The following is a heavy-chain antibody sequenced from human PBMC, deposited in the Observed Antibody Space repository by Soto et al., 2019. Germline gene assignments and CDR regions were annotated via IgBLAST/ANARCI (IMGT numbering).Heavy chain of an antibody. D-gene: IGHD2-15*01. CDR2: MNPNSGNT. V-gene: IGHV1-8*01. CDR3: ARGNMAYCSGGSCYWLDP. J-gene: IGHJ5*02. Sequence: QVQLVQSGAEVKKPGASVKVSCKASGYTFTSYDINWVRQATGQGLEWMGWMNPNSGNTGYAQKFQGRVTMTRNTSISTAYMELSSLRSEDTAVYYCARGNMAYCSGGSCYWLDPWGQGTLVTVSS. CDR1: GYTFTSYD.